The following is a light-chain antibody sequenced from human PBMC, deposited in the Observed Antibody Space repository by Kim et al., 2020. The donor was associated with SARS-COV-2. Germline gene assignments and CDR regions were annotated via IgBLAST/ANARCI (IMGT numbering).Light chain of an antibody. CDR3: QQYTSYPRT. CDR1: QDINYY. V-gene: IGKV1-16*02. Sequence: DIQMTQSPSSLSASVGDRITITCRASQDINYYLAWFQQKPGQAPKLLIYAASSLQSGVPSKFSGSGSGTYFTLTISSLQPEDFATYFCQQYTSYPRTFGQGTKVEIK. J-gene: IGKJ1*01. CDR2: AAS.